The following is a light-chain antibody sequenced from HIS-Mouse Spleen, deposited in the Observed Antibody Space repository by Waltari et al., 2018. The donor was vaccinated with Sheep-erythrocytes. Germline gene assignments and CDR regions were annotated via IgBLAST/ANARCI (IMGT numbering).Light chain of an antibody. J-gene: IGLJ2*01. V-gene: IGLV2-18*02. CDR2: EVS. CDR1: SSDVGRYNR. CDR3: SSYTSSSTFVV. Sequence: QSALTQPPSVSGSPGQSVTISCTGTSSDVGRYNRVSWYQQPPGTDPKLMIYEVSNRPSGVPDRFSGSKSGNTASLTISGLQAEDEADYYCSSYTSSSTFVVFGGGTKLTVL.